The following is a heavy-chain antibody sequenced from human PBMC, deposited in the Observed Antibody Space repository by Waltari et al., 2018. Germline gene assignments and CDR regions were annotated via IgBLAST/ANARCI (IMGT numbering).Heavy chain of an antibody. CDR2: INHSGST. CDR1: GGSFSGYY. Sequence: QVQLQQWGAGLLKPSETLSLTCAVYGGSFSGYYWSWIRQPHGTGLEWLGEINHSGSTNYNPSLKSRVTISVDTSKNQFSLKLSSVTAADTAVYYCARGDCSGGSCYSVYNWFDPWGQGTLVTVSS. J-gene: IGHJ5*02. CDR3: ARGDCSGGSCYSVYNWFDP. D-gene: IGHD2-15*01. V-gene: IGHV4-34*01.